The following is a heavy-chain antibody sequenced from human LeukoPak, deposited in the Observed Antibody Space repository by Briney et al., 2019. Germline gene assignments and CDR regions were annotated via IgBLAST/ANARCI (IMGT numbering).Heavy chain of an antibody. Sequence: SETLSLTCTVSGGSISSGGYYWSWIRQHPGKGLEWIGYIYYSGSTYYNPSLKSRVTMSVDTSKNQFSLKLSSVTAADTAVYYCARGGRYSYGYGPFDYWGQGTLVTVSS. CDR2: IYYSGST. D-gene: IGHD5-18*01. J-gene: IGHJ4*02. V-gene: IGHV4-31*03. CDR1: GGSISSGGYY. CDR3: ARGGRYSYGYGPFDY.